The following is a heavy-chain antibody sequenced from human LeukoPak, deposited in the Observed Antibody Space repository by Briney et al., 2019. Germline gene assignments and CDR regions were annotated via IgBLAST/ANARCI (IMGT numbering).Heavy chain of an antibody. CDR1: DASFNTHY. CDR3: ARDPTTVTKGFDI. Sequence: SETLSLTCTVSDASFNTHYWTWIRQPPGKGLEWIGYISYGGSTNHNPSLKSRVTISVDTSKNQFFLRLTSLTAADTAVYYCARDPTTVTKGFDIWGQGTMVTVSS. V-gene: IGHV4-59*11. CDR2: ISYGGST. J-gene: IGHJ3*02. D-gene: IGHD4-17*01.